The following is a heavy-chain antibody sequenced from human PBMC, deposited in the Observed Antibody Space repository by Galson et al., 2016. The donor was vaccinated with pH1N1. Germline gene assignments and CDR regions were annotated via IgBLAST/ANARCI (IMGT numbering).Heavy chain of an antibody. Sequence: SVKVSCKASGYTFTDYYIHWVRQAPGKGLEWMGWINPNSDVTKYAQKFQDRVTMTRSISINTVYMELNSLSSEDTAVYYCARVDSSKWQRGWLDPWGQGTLVTVSS. CDR3: ARVDSSKWQRGWLDP. D-gene: IGHD6-13*01. V-gene: IGHV1-2*02. CDR2: INPNSDVT. J-gene: IGHJ5*02. CDR1: GYTFTDYY.